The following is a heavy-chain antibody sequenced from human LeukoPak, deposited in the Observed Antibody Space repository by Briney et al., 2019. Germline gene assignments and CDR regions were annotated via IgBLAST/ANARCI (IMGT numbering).Heavy chain of an antibody. CDR3: ARDDSWFGELPNWFDP. Sequence: SETLSLTCTVSGGSISSYYWGWIRQPPGKGLEWIGSIYYSGSTYYNPSLKSRVTISVDTSKNQFSLKLSSVTAADTAVYYCARDDSWFGELPNWFDPWGQGTLVTVSS. CDR2: IYYSGST. D-gene: IGHD3-10*01. V-gene: IGHV4-39*07. CDR1: GGSISSYY. J-gene: IGHJ5*02.